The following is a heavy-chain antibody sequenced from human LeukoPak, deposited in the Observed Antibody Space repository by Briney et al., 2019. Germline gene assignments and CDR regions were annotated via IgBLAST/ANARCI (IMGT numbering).Heavy chain of an antibody. CDR3: ARGAYFYGSGINWFDP. J-gene: IGHJ5*02. Sequence: SETLSLTCTVSGGSISSSSYYWGWLRQPAGKGLEWIGHIYTTGSTNYNPSLKSRVTISLDTSKNHFSLKLSSVTAADTAVYYCARGAYFYGSGINWFDPWGQGTLITVSS. V-gene: IGHV4-61*09. CDR2: IYTTGST. CDR1: GGSISSSSYY. D-gene: IGHD3-10*01.